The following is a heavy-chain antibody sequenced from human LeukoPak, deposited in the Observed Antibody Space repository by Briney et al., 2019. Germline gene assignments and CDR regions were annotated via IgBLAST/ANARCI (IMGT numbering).Heavy chain of an antibody. J-gene: IGHJ3*02. Sequence: GGSLRLSCAASSGFTFSRFWMTWVRQAPGKGLEWVATIKQDGSERYYVDSVKGRFTISRDNSKNTLYLQMNSLRAEDTAVYYCAKDPGYSYGLDAFDIWGQGTMVTVSS. D-gene: IGHD5-18*01. CDR2: IKQDGSER. CDR1: GFTFSRFW. CDR3: AKDPGYSYGLDAFDI. V-gene: IGHV3-7*03.